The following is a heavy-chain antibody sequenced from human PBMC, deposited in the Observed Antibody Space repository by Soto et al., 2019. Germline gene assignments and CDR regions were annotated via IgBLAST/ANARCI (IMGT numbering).Heavy chain of an antibody. Sequence: LRLSCAASGFTFSDYFMSWIRQAPGKGLEWVSFISGSSDNIKYADSVKGRFTISRDNAENSLYLQMNSLRAEDTAVYYCVRDSARIVVVPRVDGDNWLDPWGQGTLVTVSS. CDR1: GFTFSDYF. D-gene: IGHD2-2*01. CDR2: ISGSSDNI. V-gene: IGHV3-11*06. J-gene: IGHJ5*02. CDR3: VRDSARIVVVPRVDGDNWLDP.